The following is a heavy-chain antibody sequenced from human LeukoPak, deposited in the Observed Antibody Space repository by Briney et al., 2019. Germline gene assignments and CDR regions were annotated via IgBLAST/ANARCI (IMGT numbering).Heavy chain of an antibody. D-gene: IGHD6-13*01. Sequence: SVKVSCKASGGTFSSYAISWVRQAPGQGLEWMGRIIPIFGTANYAQKFQGRVTITTDESTSAAYMELSSLRSEDTAVYYCARDRWQQLYYYYYMDVWGKGTTVTVSS. V-gene: IGHV1-69*05. J-gene: IGHJ6*03. CDR3: ARDRWQQLYYYYYMDV. CDR1: GGTFSSYA. CDR2: IIPIFGTA.